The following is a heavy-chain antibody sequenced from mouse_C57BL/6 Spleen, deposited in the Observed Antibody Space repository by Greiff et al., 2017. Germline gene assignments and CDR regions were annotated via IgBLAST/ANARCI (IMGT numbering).Heavy chain of an antibody. D-gene: IGHD1-1*01. CDR2: ISSGSSTI. CDR1: GFTFSAYG. Sequence: EVKLMESGGGLVKPGGSLKLSCAASGFTFSAYGMHWVRQAPEKGLEWVAYISSGSSTIYYADTVKGRFTISRDNAKNTLFLQMTSLRSEDTAMYYCARGYGSLYYYAMDYWGQGTSVTVSS. V-gene: IGHV5-17*01. J-gene: IGHJ4*01. CDR3: ARGYGSLYYYAMDY.